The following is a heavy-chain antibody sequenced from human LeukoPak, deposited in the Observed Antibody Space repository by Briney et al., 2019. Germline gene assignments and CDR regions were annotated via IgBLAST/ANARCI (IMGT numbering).Heavy chain of an antibody. CDR3: APWVYCGGDCQPGD. J-gene: IGHJ4*02. CDR2: IYYSGST. Sequence: SETLSLTCTVSGGSISSSSYYWGWIRQPPGKGLEWIGSIYYSGSTYYNPSLKSRVTISVDTSKNQFSLKLSSVTAADTAVYYCAPWVYCGGDCQPGDWGQGTLVTVSS. CDR1: GGSISSSSYY. D-gene: IGHD2-21*01. V-gene: IGHV4-39*01.